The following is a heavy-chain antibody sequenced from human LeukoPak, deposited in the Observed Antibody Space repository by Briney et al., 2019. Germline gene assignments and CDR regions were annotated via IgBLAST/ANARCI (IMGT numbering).Heavy chain of an antibody. D-gene: IGHD3-16*01. V-gene: IGHV3-30*02. CDR3: AKDHIMISFGGPSDY. Sequence: PGGSLRLSCAASGFTFSSYGMHWVRQAPGKGLEWVAFIRYDGSNEYNADSVKGRFTISRDNSKNTLYLQMNSLRAEDTALYFCAKDHIMISFGGPSDYWGQGTLVTVSS. J-gene: IGHJ4*02. CDR2: IRYDGSNE. CDR1: GFTFSSYG.